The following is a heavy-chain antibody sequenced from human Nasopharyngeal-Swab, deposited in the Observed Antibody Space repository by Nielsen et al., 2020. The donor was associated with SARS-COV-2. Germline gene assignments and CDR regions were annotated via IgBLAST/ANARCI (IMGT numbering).Heavy chain of an antibody. CDR2: IRSKTYGGAP. Sequence: GESLKISCTASGFNFGDYAMSWFRQAPGKGLEWVGFIRSKTYGGAPEYAASVKGRFTISRDGADSIAYLQMNSLETEDTGVYYCARSVGSFYGQGAFDIWGQGTMVTVSS. CDR3: ARSVGSFYGQGAFDI. CDR1: GFNFGDYA. V-gene: IGHV3-49*01. J-gene: IGHJ3*02. D-gene: IGHD1-26*01.